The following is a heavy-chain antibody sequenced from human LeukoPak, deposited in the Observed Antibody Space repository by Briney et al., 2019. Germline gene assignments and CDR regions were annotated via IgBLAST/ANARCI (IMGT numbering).Heavy chain of an antibody. CDR3: ARDVRPYSYFDY. V-gene: IGHV3-33*08. CDR2: IWYDGSNK. Sequence: GGSLRLSCAGSGFIFRNYGMHWVRQAPGKGLEWVAVIWYDGSNKYYADSVKGRFTISRDNSKNTLYLQMNSLRAEDTAVYYCARDVRPYSYFDYWGQGTLVTVSS. D-gene: IGHD4-11*01. CDR1: GFIFRNYG. J-gene: IGHJ4*02.